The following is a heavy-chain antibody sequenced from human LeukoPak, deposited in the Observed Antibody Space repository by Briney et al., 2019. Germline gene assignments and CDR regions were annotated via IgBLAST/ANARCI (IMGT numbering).Heavy chain of an antibody. CDR2: IYYSGST. CDR3: GRGGSYRSAYY. Sequence: SETLSLTCTVSGGSISSGGYYWSWIRQHPGKGLEWIGYIYYSGSTYYNPSLKSRVTIAVDPTKNQFSLTLSSVTAADTAVDFLGRGGSYRSAYYWGQGTLVTVSS. J-gene: IGHJ4*02. CDR1: GGSISSGGYY. D-gene: IGHD3-16*02. V-gene: IGHV4-31*03.